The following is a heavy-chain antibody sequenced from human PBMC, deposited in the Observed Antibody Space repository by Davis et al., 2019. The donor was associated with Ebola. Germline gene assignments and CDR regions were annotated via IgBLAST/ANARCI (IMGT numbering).Heavy chain of an antibody. CDR2: ISGSGGST. D-gene: IGHD5-18*01. V-gene: IGHV3-23*01. J-gene: IGHJ6*04. CDR1: GFTFSSYA. CDR3: ARDPGGYSYVTAAYHYGMDV. Sequence: GGSLRLSCAASGFTFSSYAMSWVRQAPGKGLEWVSAISGSGGSTYYADSVKGRFTISRDNAMNSLYLQMNSLRAEDTAVYYCARDPGGYSYVTAAYHYGMDVWGKGTTVTVSS.